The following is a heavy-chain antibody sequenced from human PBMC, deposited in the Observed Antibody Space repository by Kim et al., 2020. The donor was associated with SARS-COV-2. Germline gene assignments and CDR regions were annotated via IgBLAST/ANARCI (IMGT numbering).Heavy chain of an antibody. J-gene: IGHJ3*02. CDR3: ARGQLRHLDAFDI. V-gene: IGHV3-21*01. Sequence: GGSLRLSCAASGFTFSSYSMNWVRQAPGKGLEWVSSISSSSSYIYYADSVKGRFTISRDNAKNSLYLQMNSLRAEDTAVYYCARGQLRHLDAFDIWGQGTMVTVSS. D-gene: IGHD2-2*01. CDR2: ISSSSSYI. CDR1: GFTFSSYS.